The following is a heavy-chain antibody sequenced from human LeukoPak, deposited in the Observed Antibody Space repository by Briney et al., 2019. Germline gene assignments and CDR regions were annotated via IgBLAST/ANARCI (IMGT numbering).Heavy chain of an antibody. CDR3: AKDRYSYAFEYSDS. D-gene: IGHD5-18*01. J-gene: IGHJ4*02. CDR1: GFIFSSYA. V-gene: IGHV3-30*04. Sequence: PGTSLRLSCVASGFIFSSYAIYWVRQAPGKGLDWVAVISNDGSKKYYADSVKGRFTISRDNSKNTLSLQVSSLRTEDTAVYYCAKDRYSYAFEYSDSWGQGTLVTVSS. CDR2: ISNDGSKK.